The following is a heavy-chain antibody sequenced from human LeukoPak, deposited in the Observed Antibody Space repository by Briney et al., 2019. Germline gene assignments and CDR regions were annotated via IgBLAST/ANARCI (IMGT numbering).Heavy chain of an antibody. Sequence: PGGSLRLSCAASGFTFSGYGMRWVRQGPGKGLELVSRIDNDGEGTLYADSVKGRLTTSRDNAKNTLYLQMNSLRVEDTAVYYSTTGAGLVPSFSAFTHIDIWGKGTTVTVSS. D-gene: IGHD3-16*01. J-gene: IGHJ6*03. CDR3: TTGAGLVPSFSAFTHIDI. CDR1: GFTFSGYG. CDR2: IDNDGEGT. V-gene: IGHV3-74*03.